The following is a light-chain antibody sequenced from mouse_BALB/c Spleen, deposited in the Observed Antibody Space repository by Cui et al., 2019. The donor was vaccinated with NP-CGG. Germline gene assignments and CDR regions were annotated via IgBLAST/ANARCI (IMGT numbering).Light chain of an antibody. CDR2: GTK. CDR3: AQWYSNHGV. V-gene: IGLV1*01. CDR1: TGALTTSNY. J-gene: IGLJ1*01. Sequence: AVLTQKSPHTTPPGEKVSLTCRSRTGALTTSNYANWVQEKPDNLFTGRIGGTKNRAPGFPARFSGSLFEEKAALTIPGEQTEDEAIYFWAQWYSNHGVFGGETKLTVL.